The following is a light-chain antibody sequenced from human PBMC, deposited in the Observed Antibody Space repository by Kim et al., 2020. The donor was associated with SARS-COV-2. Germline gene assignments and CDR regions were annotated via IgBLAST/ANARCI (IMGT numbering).Light chain of an antibody. CDR3: CSYAGSYTLAV. Sequence: SVTIYCTGTSSDVGGYNYVSWYQQHPGKAPKLMIYDVSKRPSGVPDRFSGSKSGNTASLTISGLQAEDEADYYCCSYAGSYTLAVFGGGTQLTVL. J-gene: IGLJ2*01. CDR1: SSDVGGYNY. V-gene: IGLV2-11*01. CDR2: DVS.